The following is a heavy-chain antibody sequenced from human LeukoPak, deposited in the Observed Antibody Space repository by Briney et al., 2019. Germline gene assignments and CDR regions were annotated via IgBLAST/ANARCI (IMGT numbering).Heavy chain of an antibody. D-gene: IGHD3-22*01. CDR3: VRDQGAYYYETGY. CDR2: VYSDGST. J-gene: IGHJ4*02. V-gene: IGHV3-66*01. CDR1: GFTVSGNY. Sequence: GGSLRLSCAASGFTVSGNYMNWVRQAPGKGLEWVSVVYSDGSTYYADSVKGRFTISRDNSKNTLYLQMNSLRVEDTAVYYCVRDQGAYYYETGYWGQGILVTVSS.